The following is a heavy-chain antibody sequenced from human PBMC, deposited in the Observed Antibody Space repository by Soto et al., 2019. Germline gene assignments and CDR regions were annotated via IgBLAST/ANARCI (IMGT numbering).Heavy chain of an antibody. J-gene: IGHJ4*02. Sequence: ASVKVSCKASGYTFVAYYVFWVRQAPGHGLEWMEWINPKTGDTNYAQNFQGRVTMTRDTSVTTAYMELSRLTSDDTALYYCARQLAYCGGDCYTEPFDYWGQGTPVTVSS. D-gene: IGHD2-21*02. CDR2: INPKTGDT. CDR1: GYTFVAYY. V-gene: IGHV1-2*02. CDR3: ARQLAYCGGDCYTEPFDY.